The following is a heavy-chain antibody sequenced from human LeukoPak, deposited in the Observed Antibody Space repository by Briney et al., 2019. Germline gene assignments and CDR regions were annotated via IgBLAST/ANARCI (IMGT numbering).Heavy chain of an antibody. D-gene: IGHD3-3*01. CDR1: GFTFSSYG. J-gene: IGHJ4*02. CDR2: ISGSGGST. V-gene: IGHV3-23*01. Sequence: GGSLRLSCAASGFTFSSYGMSWVRQAPGKGLEWVSAISGSGGSTYYADSVKGRFTISRDNSKNTLYLQMNSLRAGDTAVYYCARGRFLEGGYWGQGTLVTVSS. CDR3: ARGRFLEGGY.